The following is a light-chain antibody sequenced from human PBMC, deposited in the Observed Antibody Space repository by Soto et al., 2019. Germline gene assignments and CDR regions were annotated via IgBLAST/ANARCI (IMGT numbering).Light chain of an antibody. Sequence: QSALTQPASLSGSPGQSITISCTGTSSDVGGYNYVSWYQQHPGKAPKVMIYDVSKRPSGVSNRFSGSKSGNTASLTISGLQVEDEADYYCSSYRSGSTRVVFGGGTKLTVL. V-gene: IGLV2-14*03. J-gene: IGLJ2*01. CDR1: SSDVGGYNY. CDR2: DVS. CDR3: SSYRSGSTRVV.